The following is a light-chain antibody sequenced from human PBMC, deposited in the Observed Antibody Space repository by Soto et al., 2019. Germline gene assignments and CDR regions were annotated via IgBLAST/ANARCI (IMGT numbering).Light chain of an antibody. CDR2: GAS. Sequence: EIVMTQSPATLSLSPGERATLSCRASQSVDSYLVWYQQKPGQAPRLPIFGASNRATGIPARFSGSGSGTDFTLTINSLEPDDFAVYYCQQRDSWPITFGQGTRREIK. V-gene: IGKV3-11*01. J-gene: IGKJ5*01. CDR1: QSVDSY. CDR3: QQRDSWPIT.